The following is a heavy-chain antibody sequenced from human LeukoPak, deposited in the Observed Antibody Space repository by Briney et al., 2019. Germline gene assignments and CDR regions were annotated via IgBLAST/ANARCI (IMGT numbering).Heavy chain of an antibody. CDR3: AREDGSGTYDY. CDR2: IYSSGST. V-gene: IGHV4-4*07. CDR1: GASISSYQ. D-gene: IGHD3-10*01. Sequence: SETPSLTCTVSGASISSYQWSWIRQPAGKGLEWIGRIYSSGSTNYNPSLQSRVTMSIDTSKTQCSLWLISVTAPDTAVYYCAREDGSGTYDYWGQGTLVTVSS. J-gene: IGHJ4*02.